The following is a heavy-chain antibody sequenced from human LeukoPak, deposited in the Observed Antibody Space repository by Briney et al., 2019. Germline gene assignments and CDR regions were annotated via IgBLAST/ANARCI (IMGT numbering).Heavy chain of an antibody. CDR1: GGSISSYY. Sequence: SETLSLTCTVSGGSISSYYWSWIRQPPGKGLEWIAYIYYSGGSTNYNPSLKSRVTISVDTSKNQFSLRLSSVTAADTAVYYCARDTSGWYFDSWGQGTLVTVSS. D-gene: IGHD6-19*01. CDR3: ARDTSGWYFDS. V-gene: IGHV4-59*01. CDR2: IYYSGGST. J-gene: IGHJ4*02.